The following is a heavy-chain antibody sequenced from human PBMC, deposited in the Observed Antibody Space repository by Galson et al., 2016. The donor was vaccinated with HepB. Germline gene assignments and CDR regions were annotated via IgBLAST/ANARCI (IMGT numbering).Heavy chain of an antibody. V-gene: IGHV3-23*01. J-gene: IGHJ4*02. CDR3: ARLWFGELARVF. D-gene: IGHD3-10*01. Sequence: SLRLSCAASGFTFSSYALSWVRQAPGKGLEWVSAISGGGDSTHYADSEKGRFTISRDNSKNTVFLQMNSLRADDTAVYYCARLWFGELARVFWGQGTLVTVST. CDR2: ISGGGDST. CDR1: GFTFSSYA.